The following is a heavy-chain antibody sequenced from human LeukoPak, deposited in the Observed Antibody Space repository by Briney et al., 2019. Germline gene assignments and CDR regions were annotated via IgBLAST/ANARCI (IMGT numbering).Heavy chain of an antibody. CDR3: ARVFRGSGNRWSVDY. J-gene: IGHJ4*02. CDR2: ISSSSSYT. CDR1: GFTFSSYS. V-gene: IGHV3-21*04. Sequence: KPGGSLRLSCAASGFTFSSYSMNWVRQAPGKGLEWVSSISSSSSYTYYADSVKGRFTISRDNAKNSLYLQMNSLRAEDTAVYYCARVFRGSGNRWSVDYWGQGTLVTVSS. D-gene: IGHD3-10*01.